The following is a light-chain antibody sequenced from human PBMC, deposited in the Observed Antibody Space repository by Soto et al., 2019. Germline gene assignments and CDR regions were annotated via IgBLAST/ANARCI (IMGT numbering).Light chain of an antibody. CDR1: QTINNF. CDR3: QQHFHTPPA. CDR2: GAS. J-gene: IGKJ5*01. V-gene: IGKV1-39*01. Sequence: DIQMTQSPSSLSASVGDRVTITCRASQTINNFLNWYQQKPGKAPNLLIHGASTLQSGVPSRFTGSGSGTYFTLTISSLQPEDFVTYYCQQHFHTPPAFGQGTRLEIK.